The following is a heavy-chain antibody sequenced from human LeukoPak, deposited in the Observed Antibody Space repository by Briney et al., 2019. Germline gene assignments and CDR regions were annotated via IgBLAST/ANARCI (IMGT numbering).Heavy chain of an antibody. Sequence: TSETLSLTCTVSGGSISSSSYYWGWIRQPPGKGLEWIGSIYYSGGTYYNPSLKSRVTISVDTSKNQFSLKLSSVTAADTAVYYCARERNDYGDYFDYWGQGTLVTVSS. D-gene: IGHD4-17*01. CDR2: IYYSGGT. V-gene: IGHV4-39*07. J-gene: IGHJ4*02. CDR3: ARERNDYGDYFDY. CDR1: GGSISSSSYY.